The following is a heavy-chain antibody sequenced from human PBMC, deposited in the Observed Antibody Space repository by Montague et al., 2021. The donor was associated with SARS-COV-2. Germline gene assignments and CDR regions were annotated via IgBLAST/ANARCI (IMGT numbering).Heavy chain of an antibody. D-gene: IGHD6-13*01. J-gene: IGHJ5*02. V-gene: IGHV4-34*01. CDR1: GGSFSGYY. CDR3: ARGRYSSSWDGGRRNWFDP. Sequence: SETLSLTCAVYGGSFSGYYWSWIRQPPGKGLEWIGEINHSGSTNYNPSLKSRVTISVDTSKNQFSLKLSSVTAADTAVYYCARGRYSSSWDGGRRNWFDPWGQGTLVTVSS. CDR2: INHSGST.